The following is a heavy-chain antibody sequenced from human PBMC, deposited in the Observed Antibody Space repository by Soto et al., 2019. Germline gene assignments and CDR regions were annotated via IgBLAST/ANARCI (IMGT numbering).Heavy chain of an antibody. J-gene: IGHJ5*02. CDR1: GFTFSSYG. CDR3: AKDYGYCSGGSCYSSGWFDP. D-gene: IGHD2-15*01. CDR2: IWYDGSNK. Sequence: GGSLRLSCAASGFTFSSYGMHWVRQAPGKGLEWVAVIWYDGSNKYYADSVKGRFTISRDNSKNTLYLQMNSLRAEDTAVYYCAKDYGYCSGGSCYSSGWFDPWGQGTLVTVSS. V-gene: IGHV3-30*02.